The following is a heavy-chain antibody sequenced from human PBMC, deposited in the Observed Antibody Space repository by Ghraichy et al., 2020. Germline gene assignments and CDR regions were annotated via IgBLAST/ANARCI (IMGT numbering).Heavy chain of an antibody. V-gene: IGHV3-23*01. J-gene: IGHJ5*02. D-gene: IGHD2-15*01. CDR3: TREDSSAGLKWFDP. Sequence: GESLNISCAASGFLFDAYDISWVRQAPGKGLEWVSAINDDGTRTFYSASVQGRFTVSRDNSGNTLYLHMSSLRVEDTAIYFCTREDSSAGLKWFDPWGQGTLVTVSS. CDR2: INDDGTRT. CDR1: GFLFDAYD.